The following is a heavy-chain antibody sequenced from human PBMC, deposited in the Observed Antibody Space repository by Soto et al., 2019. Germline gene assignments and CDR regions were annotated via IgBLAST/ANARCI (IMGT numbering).Heavy chain of an antibody. J-gene: IGHJ4*02. V-gene: IGHV1-58*01. CDR2: IAGGSSYT. D-gene: IGHD1-1*01. Sequence: SVTVSCQGSVFRFTSSAFQRVRQDRGQRLEWIGCIAGGSSYTNYAQRSQDMVILTRDTTTATTYMELDGLTAEDRAIYCGTAVGNASEKMVPSDYWGQGTMVTVSS. CDR1: VFRFTSSA. CDR3: TAVGNASEKMVPSDY.